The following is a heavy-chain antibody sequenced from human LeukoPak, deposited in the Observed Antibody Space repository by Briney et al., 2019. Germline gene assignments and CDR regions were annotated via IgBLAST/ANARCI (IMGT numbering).Heavy chain of an antibody. V-gene: IGHV4-59*01. CDR1: GGSISSYY. D-gene: IGHD2-15*01. CDR3: AREGRSQYFDY. J-gene: IGHJ4*02. CDR2: IYYTGST. Sequence: SETLSLTCTVSGGSISSYYWSWIRQPPGKGLEWIGYIYYTGSTNYNPSLKSRITISVDTSKNQFSLKLNSLTAADTAVYYCAREGRSQYFDYWGQGTLVTVSS.